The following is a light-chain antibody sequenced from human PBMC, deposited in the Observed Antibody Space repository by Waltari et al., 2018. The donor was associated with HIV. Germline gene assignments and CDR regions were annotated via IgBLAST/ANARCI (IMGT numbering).Light chain of an antibody. V-gene: IGLV2-23*02. CDR3: CSYAGSSTFYV. CDR2: ELS. J-gene: IGLJ1*01. Sequence: QSALTHPASASGSPGQSSTISCPGTSSDVGSYNLFSWYQQRPGKAPKLMLYELSKRPSGVSNRFSGSKSGNTASLTISGLQAKDEADYYCCSYAGSSTFYVFGTGTKVTVL. CDR1: SSDVGSYNL.